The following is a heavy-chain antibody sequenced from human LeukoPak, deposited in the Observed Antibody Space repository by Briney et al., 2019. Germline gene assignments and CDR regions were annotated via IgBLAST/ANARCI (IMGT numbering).Heavy chain of an antibody. CDR1: GGSFSGYY. CDR2: INHSGST. CDR3: ARRGITIFGVVIPHYYYYYMDV. J-gene: IGHJ6*03. Sequence: PSEALSLTCAVYGGSFSGYYWSWIRQPPGKGLEWIGEINHSGSTNYNPSLKSRVTISVDTSKNQFSLKLSSVTAADTAVYYCARRGITIFGVVIPHYYYYYMDVWGKGTTVTVSS. V-gene: IGHV4-34*01. D-gene: IGHD3-3*01.